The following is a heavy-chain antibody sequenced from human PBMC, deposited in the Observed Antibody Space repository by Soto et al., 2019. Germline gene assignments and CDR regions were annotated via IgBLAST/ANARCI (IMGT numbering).Heavy chain of an antibody. CDR3: AKDIYSNYGPWGFDY. J-gene: IGHJ4*02. V-gene: IGHV3-9*01. D-gene: IGHD4-4*01. CDR1: GFTFDDYA. CDR2: ISWHSGSI. Sequence: EVQLVESGGGLVQPGRSLRLSCAASGFTFDDYAMHWVRQAPGKGLEWVSGISWHSGSIGYADSVKGRFTISRDNAKNSLYLQMNSLRAEDTALYYCAKDIYSNYGPWGFDYWGQGTLVTVSS.